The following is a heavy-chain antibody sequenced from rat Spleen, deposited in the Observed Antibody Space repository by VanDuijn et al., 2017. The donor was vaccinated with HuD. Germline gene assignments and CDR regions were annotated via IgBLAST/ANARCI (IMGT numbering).Heavy chain of an antibody. J-gene: IGHJ2*01. CDR3: ARYRDSYGHVGIFDY. CDR1: GYSITSNY. D-gene: IGHD1-12*01. V-gene: IGHV3-1*01. Sequence: EVQLQESGPGLVKPSQSLSLTCSVTGYSITSNYWGWIRKFPGNKMEWIGHISYSGSTKYNPSLKSRIAITRDTSKNQFFLQLKSVTTEDPATYHCARYRDSYGHVGIFDYWGQGVMVTVSS. CDR2: ISYSGST.